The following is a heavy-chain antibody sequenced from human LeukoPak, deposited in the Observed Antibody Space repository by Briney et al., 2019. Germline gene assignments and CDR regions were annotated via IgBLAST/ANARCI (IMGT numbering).Heavy chain of an antibody. Sequence: GASVKVSCKASGYTFTSYGISWVRQAPGQGLEWMGWISAYNGNTNYAQKLRGRVTMTTDTSTSTAYMELRSLRSDDTAVYYCARGTGYCSSTSCYVLWFDPWGQGTLVTVSS. D-gene: IGHD2-2*01. CDR2: ISAYNGNT. V-gene: IGHV1-18*01. J-gene: IGHJ5*02. CDR1: GYTFTSYG. CDR3: ARGTGYCSSTSCYVLWFDP.